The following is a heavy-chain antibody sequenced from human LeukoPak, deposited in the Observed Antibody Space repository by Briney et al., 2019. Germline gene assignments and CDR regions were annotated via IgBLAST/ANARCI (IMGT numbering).Heavy chain of an antibody. D-gene: IGHD2-2*01. CDR2: ISGSGGST. V-gene: IGHV3-23*01. Sequence: GGSLRLTCAASGFTFSSYAMSWVRQAPGKGLEWVSAISGSGGSTYYADSVKGRFTISRDNSKNTLYLQMNSLRAEDTAVYYCAKSRNIVVVPAPSYGMDVWGQGTTVTVSS. J-gene: IGHJ6*02. CDR1: GFTFSSYA. CDR3: AKSRNIVVVPAPSYGMDV.